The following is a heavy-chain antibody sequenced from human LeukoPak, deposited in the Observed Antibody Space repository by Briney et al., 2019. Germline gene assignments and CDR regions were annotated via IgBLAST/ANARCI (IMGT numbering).Heavy chain of an antibody. V-gene: IGHV3-23*01. D-gene: IGHD3-10*01. CDR2: IYDDNT. CDR1: GFTVSAYA. Sequence: GGSLGLSCAASGFTVSAYAMAWVRQAPGKGLEWVSTIYDDNTYYADSVKGRFAISTDNSKDTPYLQMNSLRVEDTAVYFCAARKVRGVWFYLDYWGQGTLVTVSS. J-gene: IGHJ4*02. CDR3: AARKVRGVWFYLDY.